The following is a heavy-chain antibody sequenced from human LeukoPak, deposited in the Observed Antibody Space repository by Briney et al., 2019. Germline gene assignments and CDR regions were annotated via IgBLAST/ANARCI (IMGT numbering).Heavy chain of an antibody. CDR1: GFTFSSYA. D-gene: IGHD3-9*01. Sequence: GGSLRLSCAASGFTFSSYAMSWVRQAPGKGLEWVSAISGSGGSTYYADSVKGRFTISRDSSKNTLYLQMNSLRAEDTAVYYCAKDGVLRYFDWLSKAPFDYWGQGTLVTVSS. CDR2: ISGSGGST. J-gene: IGHJ4*02. V-gene: IGHV3-23*01. CDR3: AKDGVLRYFDWLSKAPFDY.